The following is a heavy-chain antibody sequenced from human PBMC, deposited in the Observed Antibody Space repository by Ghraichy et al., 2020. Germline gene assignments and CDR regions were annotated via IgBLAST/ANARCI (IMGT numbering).Heavy chain of an antibody. CDR1: GFTFSSYW. J-gene: IGHJ3*02. CDR3: ARDRYYDSSGYFRILDAFDI. D-gene: IGHD3-22*01. CDR2: IKQDGSEK. V-gene: IGHV3-7*03. Sequence: GGSLRLSCAASGFTFSSYWMSWVRQAPGKGLEWVANIKQDGSEKYYVDSVKGRFTISRDNAKNSLYLQMNSLRAEDTAVYYCARDRYYDSSGYFRILDAFDIWVQGTMVTVSS.